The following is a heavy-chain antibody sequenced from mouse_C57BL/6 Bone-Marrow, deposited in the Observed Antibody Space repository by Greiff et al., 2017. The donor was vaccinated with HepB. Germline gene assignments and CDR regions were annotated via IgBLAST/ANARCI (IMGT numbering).Heavy chain of an antibody. Sequence: VQLQEPGPELVRPGASVKISCKASGYTFTSYWMQWVRQRPGQGLEWIGEIYPGSGSTYYNEKFKGKATLTVDTSSSTAYMQLSSLTSEDSAVYFCARRGANWELDYWGRGTALTVSS. CDR1: GYTFTSYW. J-gene: IGHJ2*01. CDR3: ARRGANWELDY. D-gene: IGHD4-1*02. V-gene: IGHV1-56*01. CDR2: IYPGSGST.